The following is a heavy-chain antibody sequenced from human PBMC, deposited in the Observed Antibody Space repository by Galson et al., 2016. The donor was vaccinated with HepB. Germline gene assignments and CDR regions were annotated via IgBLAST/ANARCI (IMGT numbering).Heavy chain of an antibody. CDR2: IYSNGTT. Sequence: SLRLSCAASAFLVTSNYMTWVRQAPGKGLTWVSVIYSNGTTHYASSVKGSFTVSRDHSKNTLYPQMNNLRPEDTAVYYCARDSGYGDFWRFDLWGQGALVSVSS. V-gene: IGHV3-66*01. J-gene: IGHJ4*02. D-gene: IGHD3-3*01. CDR3: ARDSGYGDFWRFDL. CDR1: AFLVTSNY.